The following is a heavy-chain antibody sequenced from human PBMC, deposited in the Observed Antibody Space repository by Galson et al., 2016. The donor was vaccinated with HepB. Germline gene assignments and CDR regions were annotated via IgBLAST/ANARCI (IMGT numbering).Heavy chain of an antibody. V-gene: IGHV6-1*01. D-gene: IGHD3-10*01. CDR3: ARDRGSGPHFFDP. CDR1: GDSVSSNSGA. CDR2: TYYRSRWYN. Sequence: CAISGDSVSSNSGAWDRLRQSPSRGLEWLGRTYYRSRWYNDYAGSVKGRITIQADTSKNLFSLQLTSVTLAVTAVYYCARDRGSGPHFFDPWGQGTLVSVSS. J-gene: IGHJ5*02.